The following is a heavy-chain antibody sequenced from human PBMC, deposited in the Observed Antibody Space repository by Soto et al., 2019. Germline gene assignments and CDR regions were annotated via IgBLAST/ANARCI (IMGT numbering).Heavy chain of an antibody. V-gene: IGHV1-18*01. CDR3: ARANDPYDAFDI. CDR1: GYTFTSYG. CDR2: ISAYNGNT. J-gene: IGHJ3*02. Sequence: QVQLVQSGAEVKKPGASVKVSCKASGYTFTSYGISWVRQAPGQGLEWMGWISAYNGNTNYAQKLQGRVTMTTDTSTSRADRELRSVRSDDTGVYYCARANDPYDAFDIWGQGTMVTVSS. D-gene: IGHD3-16*01.